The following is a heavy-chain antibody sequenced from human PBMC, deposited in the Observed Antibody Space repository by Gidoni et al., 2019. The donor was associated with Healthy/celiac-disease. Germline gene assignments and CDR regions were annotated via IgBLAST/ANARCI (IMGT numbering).Heavy chain of an antibody. CDR2: ISYDGSNK. J-gene: IGHJ4*02. D-gene: IGHD4-17*01. CDR3: ASRHPYGDYEIN. V-gene: IGHV3-30-3*01. CDR1: GFTFSSYA. Sequence: QVQLVESGGGVVQPGRSLRLSCAASGFTFSSYAMHWVRQAPGKGLEWVAVISYDGSNKYYADSVKGRFTISRDNSKNTLYLQMNSLRAEDTAVYYCASRHPYGDYEINWGQGTLVTVSS.